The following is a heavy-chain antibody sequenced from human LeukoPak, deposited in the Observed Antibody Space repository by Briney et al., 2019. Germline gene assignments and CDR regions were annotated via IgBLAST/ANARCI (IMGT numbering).Heavy chain of an antibody. V-gene: IGHV4-59*01. CDR1: GGSISSYY. Sequence: SETLSLTCTVSGGSISSYYWSWIRQPPGKGLEWIGYIYYSGSTNYNPSLKSRVTISVDTSKNQFSLKLSSVTAADTAVYYCAREGGIAARRAAFDIWGQGTMVTVSS. D-gene: IGHD6-6*01. J-gene: IGHJ3*02. CDR3: AREGGIAARRAAFDI. CDR2: IYYSGST.